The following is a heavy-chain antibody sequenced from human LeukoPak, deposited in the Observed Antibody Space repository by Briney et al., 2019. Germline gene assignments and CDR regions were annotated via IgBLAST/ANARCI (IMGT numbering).Heavy chain of an antibody. CDR3: ARDQFYAFDI. CDR2: ISRSSSTI. J-gene: IGHJ3*02. Sequence: PGGSLRLSCAGSGFTFSSYYMIWVRQAPGKGLEWVSYISRSSSTIYYADSVKGRFTISRDNAKNSLYLQMNGLRDEDTAVYYCARDQFYAFDIWGQGTMVTVSS. CDR1: GFTFSSYY. V-gene: IGHV3-48*02.